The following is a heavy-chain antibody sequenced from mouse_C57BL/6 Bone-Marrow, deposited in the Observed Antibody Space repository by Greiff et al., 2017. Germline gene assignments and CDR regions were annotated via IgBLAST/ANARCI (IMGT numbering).Heavy chain of an antibody. Sequence: VQLQQPGAELVKPGASVTLSCKASGYTFTSYWMHWVKQRPGQGLEWIGMIHPNTGSTKYNEKFKSKATLTVDKSSSTAYMQLSSLTSEDSAVYYCAINYDNAVYAMDYWGQGTSVTVSS. CDR1: GYTFTSYW. D-gene: IGHD2-4*01. J-gene: IGHJ4*01. CDR2: IHPNTGST. CDR3: AINYDNAVYAMDY. V-gene: IGHV1-64*01.